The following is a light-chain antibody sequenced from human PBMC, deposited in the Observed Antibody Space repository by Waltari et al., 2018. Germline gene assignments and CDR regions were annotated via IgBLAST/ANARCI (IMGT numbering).Light chain of an antibody. CDR3: QALGSNRWV. CDR2: QYI. Sequence: SSELTQPPSVSVSPGQTASITCSGGILGRKYASWYQHKPRQSHRLVIYQYINRPSGIPERFSGSKSGSTATLTISGTQAMDDADYYCQALGSNRWVFGGGTKLTVL. V-gene: IGLV3-1*01. J-gene: IGLJ3*02. CDR1: ILGRKY.